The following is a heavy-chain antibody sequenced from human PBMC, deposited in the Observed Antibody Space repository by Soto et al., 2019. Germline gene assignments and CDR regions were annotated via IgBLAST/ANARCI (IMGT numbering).Heavy chain of an antibody. V-gene: IGHV1-69*06. D-gene: IGHD6-19*01. CDR3: AGSPSSGWYGDAFDI. CDR1: GGTFISYA. Sequence: SSVKVSCKASGGTFISYAISWVRQAPGQGLEWMGGIIPIFGTANYAQKFQGRVTITADKSTSTAYMELSSLRSEDTAVYYCAGSPSSGWYGDAFDIWGQGTMVTVSS. J-gene: IGHJ3*02. CDR2: IIPIFGTA.